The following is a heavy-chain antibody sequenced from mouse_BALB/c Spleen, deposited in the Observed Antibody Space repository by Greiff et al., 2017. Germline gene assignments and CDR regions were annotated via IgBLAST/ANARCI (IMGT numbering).Heavy chain of an antibody. V-gene: IGHV1S29*02. CDR2: IYPYNGGT. J-gene: IGHJ2*01. CDR3: ARKFFDY. Sequence: VQLQQSGPELVKPGASVKISCKASGYTFTDYNMHWVKQSHGKSLEWIGYIYPYNGGTGYNQKFKSKATLTVDNSSSTAYMELRSLTSEDSAVYYCARKFFDYWGQGTTLTVSS. CDR1: GYTFTDYN.